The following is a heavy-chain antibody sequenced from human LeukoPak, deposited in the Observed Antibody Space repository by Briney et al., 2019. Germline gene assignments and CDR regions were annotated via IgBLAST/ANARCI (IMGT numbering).Heavy chain of an antibody. CDR1: GFTLSSYW. J-gene: IGHJ4*02. V-gene: IGHV3-7*05. CDR2: IKHDGSEK. CDR3: TRDET. Sequence: GGSLRLSCAASGFTLSSYWMSWVRQAPGKGLEWVANIKHDGSEKYYVDSVKGRFTISRNNAKNSLHLQMNSLRAEDTAVYYCTRDETWGQGTLVTVSS.